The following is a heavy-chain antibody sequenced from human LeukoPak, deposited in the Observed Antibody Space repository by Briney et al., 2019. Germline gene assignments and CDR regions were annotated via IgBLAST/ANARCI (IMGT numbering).Heavy chain of an antibody. J-gene: IGHJ6*03. Sequence: PSETLSLTCTVSGGSISSSSYYWGWIRQPPGKGLEWIGSIYYSGSTYYNPSLKSRVTISVDTSKNQFSLKLSSVTAADTAVYYCARVHSGWASYYCYMDVWGKGTTVTVSS. CDR1: GGSISSSSYY. CDR3: ARVHSGWASYYCYMDV. CDR2: IYYSGST. D-gene: IGHD6-19*01. V-gene: IGHV4-39*07.